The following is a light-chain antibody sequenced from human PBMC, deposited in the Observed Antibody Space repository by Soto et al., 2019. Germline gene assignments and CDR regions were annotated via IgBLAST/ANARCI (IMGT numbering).Light chain of an antibody. CDR2: DAS. CDR1: QSVSSSC. CDR3: QQYGSSPLT. J-gene: IGKJ4*01. Sequence: EIVLTQSPGTLSLSPGERATLSCRASQSVSSSCVAWYQQKPGQAPRLFIYDASSRATGIPDRFSGSGSGTDFPLPISRLEPEDFAVYYCQQYGSSPLTFGGGTKVEIK. V-gene: IGKV3-20*01.